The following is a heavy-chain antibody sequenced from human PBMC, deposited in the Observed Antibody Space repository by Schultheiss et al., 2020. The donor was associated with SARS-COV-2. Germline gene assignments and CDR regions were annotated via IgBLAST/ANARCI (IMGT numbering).Heavy chain of an antibody. D-gene: IGHD3-10*01. CDR3: VTVGNPDY. V-gene: IGHV3-9*01. CDR1: GFTFDDYA. J-gene: IGHJ4*02. CDR2: ISWNSGSI. Sequence: SLKISCAASGFTFDDYAMHWVRQAPGKGLEWVSGISWNSGSIGYADSVKGRFTISRDNAKNSLYLQMNSLRAEDTALYYCVTVGNPDYWGQGTLVTVSS.